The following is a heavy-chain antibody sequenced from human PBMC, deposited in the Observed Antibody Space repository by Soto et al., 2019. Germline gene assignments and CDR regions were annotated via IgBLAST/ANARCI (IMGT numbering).Heavy chain of an antibody. CDR3: AHISRLPNEFSYMDV. CDR1: GFSLTTGRVG. V-gene: IGHV2-5*02. Sequence: QITLKESGPTLVKPTQTLTLTCTFSGFSLTTGRVGVGWIRQPPGKALEWLALIYWDDDKRYSPSLKSRLTITKDTTKNQGVLTTAYVDPVDTATYYCAHISRLPNEFSYMDVWGKGTTVTVSS. CDR2: IYWDDDK. D-gene: IGHD4-17*01. J-gene: IGHJ6*03.